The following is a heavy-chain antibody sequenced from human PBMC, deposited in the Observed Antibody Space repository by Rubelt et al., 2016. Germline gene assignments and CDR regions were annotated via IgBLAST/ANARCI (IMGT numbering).Heavy chain of an antibody. J-gene: IGHJ3*02. V-gene: IGHV3-48*01. CDR3: AREQLWNPAWGGYYLVSAFDI. Sequence: EVQLVESGGGLVQPGGSLRLSCAASGFTFSSYSMNWVRQAPGKGLEWVSYISSSSSTIYYADSVKGRFTISRGKGKNSLYLEMNSLRAEDTAVYYCAREQLWNPAWGGYYLVSAFDIWGQGTMVTVSS. D-gene: IGHD3-3*01. CDR1: GFTFSSYS. CDR2: ISSSSSTI.